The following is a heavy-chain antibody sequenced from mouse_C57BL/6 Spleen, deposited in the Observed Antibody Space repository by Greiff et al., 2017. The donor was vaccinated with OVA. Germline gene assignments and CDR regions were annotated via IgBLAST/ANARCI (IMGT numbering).Heavy chain of an antibody. D-gene: IGHD3-2*02. CDR2: IDPSDSYT. V-gene: IGHV1-69*01. J-gene: IGHJ2*01. Sequence: QVQLQQPGAELVMPGASVKLSCKASGYTFTSYWMHWVKQRPGQGLEWIGEIDPSDSYTNSNQKFKGKSTLTVDKSSSTAYMQLSSLTSEDSAVYYCARGDSSGLDYWGQGTTLTVSS. CDR3: ARGDSSGLDY. CDR1: GYTFTSYW.